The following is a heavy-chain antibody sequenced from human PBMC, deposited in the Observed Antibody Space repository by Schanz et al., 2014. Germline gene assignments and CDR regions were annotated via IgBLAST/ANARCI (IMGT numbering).Heavy chain of an antibody. CDR3: VRDSFFAFDY. V-gene: IGHV3-74*01. CDR1: GFTFSSYW. J-gene: IGHJ4*02. D-gene: IGHD3-3*01. Sequence: EVQLVESGGGLIQPGGSLRLSCEASGFTFSSYWMHWVRQVPGKGLVWVSRIKSDGSSTSYADSVKGRFTISRDNAKNTLYLQMNSLRAEDTAVYYCVRDSFFAFDYWGQGTLVTVSS. CDR2: IKSDGSST.